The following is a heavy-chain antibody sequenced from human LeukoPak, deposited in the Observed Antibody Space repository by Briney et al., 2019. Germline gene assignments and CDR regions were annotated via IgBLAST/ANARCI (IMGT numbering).Heavy chain of an antibody. D-gene: IGHD3-9*01. J-gene: IGHJ4*02. CDR3: ARSFDWTPFDY. Sequence: PGGSLELSCAASGFTFSSYEMNWGRQAPGKGLEWVSYISSSGSTIYYADSVKGRFTISRDNAKNSLYLQMNSLRAEDTAVYYCARSFDWTPFDYWGQGALVTVSS. CDR2: ISSSGSTI. V-gene: IGHV3-48*03. CDR1: GFTFSSYE.